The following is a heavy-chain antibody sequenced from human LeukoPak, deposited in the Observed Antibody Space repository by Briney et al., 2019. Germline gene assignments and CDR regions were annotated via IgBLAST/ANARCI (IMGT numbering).Heavy chain of an antibody. J-gene: IGHJ5*02. CDR2: IYYSGST. CDR3: ARHGGTMVRGVAEFDP. Sequence: PSETLSLTCTVSGGSISSYYWSWIRQPPGKGLEWIGYIYYSGSTNYNPSLKSRVTISVDTSKNQFSLKLSSVTAADTAVYYCARHGGTMVRGVAEFDPWGQGTLVTVSS. CDR1: GGSISSYY. V-gene: IGHV4-59*08. D-gene: IGHD3-10*01.